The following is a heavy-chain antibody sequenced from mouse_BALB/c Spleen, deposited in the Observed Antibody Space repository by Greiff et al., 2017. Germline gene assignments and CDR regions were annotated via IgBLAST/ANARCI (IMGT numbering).Heavy chain of an antibody. Sequence: QVQLQQPGAELVKPGASVKLSCKASGYTFTSYWMHWVKQRPGQGLEWIGEINPSNGRTNYNEKFKSKATLTVDKSSSTAYMQLSSLTSEDSAVYYGARWGGGYAMDYWGQGTSVTVSS. CDR1: GYTFTSYW. V-gene: IGHV1S81*02. J-gene: IGHJ4*01. CDR3: ARWGGGYAMDY. CDR2: INPSNGRT.